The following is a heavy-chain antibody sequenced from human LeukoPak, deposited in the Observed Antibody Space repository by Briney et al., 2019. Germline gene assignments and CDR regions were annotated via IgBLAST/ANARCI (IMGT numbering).Heavy chain of an antibody. CDR2: ITGSSNYI. D-gene: IGHD6-13*01. CDR1: GFTFRSYS. V-gene: IGHV3-21*01. J-gene: IGHJ4*02. Sequence: GVSLRLSCAASGFTFRSYSMDWVRQAPGKGLEWVSSITGSSNYIYYADSLKGRFTISRDNAKNSLFLQMNSLRAEDTAVYYCARGIGAAGQYYFDSRGQGTLVTVSS. CDR3: ARGIGAAGQYYFDS.